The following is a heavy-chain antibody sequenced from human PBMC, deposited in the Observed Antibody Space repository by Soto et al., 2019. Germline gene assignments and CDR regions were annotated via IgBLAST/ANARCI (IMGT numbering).Heavy chain of an antibody. CDR2: INAGNGNT. CDR3: AVPRRGFGYGRFVMDV. D-gene: IGHD3-10*01. CDR1: GYTFTSYA. V-gene: IGHV1-3*01. J-gene: IGHJ6*02. Sequence: ASVKVSCKASGYTFTSYAMHWVRQAPGQRLEWMGWINAGNGNTKYSQKFQGRVTITRDTSASTAYMELSSLRSEDTAVYYCAVPRRGFGYGRFVMDVWGQGTTITVSS.